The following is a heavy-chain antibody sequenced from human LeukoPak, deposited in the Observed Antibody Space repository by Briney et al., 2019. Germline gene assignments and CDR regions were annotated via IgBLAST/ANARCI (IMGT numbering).Heavy chain of an antibody. CDR2: INADGSTA. CDR3: ASGTVKAFDY. Sequence: PGGSLRLSCAASGFTFGNSWVHWVRQAPGKGLVWVSLINADGSTATYADSVKGRFTISRDNARNTLSLQMNSLTIEDTAVYYCASGTVKAFDYWGQGTLVTVSS. J-gene: IGHJ4*02. CDR1: GFTFGNSW. V-gene: IGHV3-74*01. D-gene: IGHD4-11*01.